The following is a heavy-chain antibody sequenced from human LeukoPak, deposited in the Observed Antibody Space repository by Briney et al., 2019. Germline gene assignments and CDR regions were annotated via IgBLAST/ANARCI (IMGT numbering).Heavy chain of an antibody. Sequence: GGSLRLSCAASGFTFSSYSINWVRQAPGKGLEWVSAISSSSSYIFYADSVKGRFTISRDNAKNSYLQMDSLRAEDTAIYYCARGQVESYYDSSGYFGHDASDIWGQGTMVNVSS. CDR1: GFTFSSYS. CDR3: ARGQVESYYDSSGYFGHDASDI. V-gene: IGHV3-21*01. D-gene: IGHD3-22*01. J-gene: IGHJ3*02. CDR2: ISSSSSYI.